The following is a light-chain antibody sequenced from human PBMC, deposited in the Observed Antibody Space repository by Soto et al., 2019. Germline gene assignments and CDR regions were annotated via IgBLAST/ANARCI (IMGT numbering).Light chain of an antibody. Sequence: QSVLTQPASVSGSPGQSITIFCTGTSSDVGGYNYVYWYQQHPGKAPKLLICDVTNRPSGVSNRFSGSKSGNTASLTISGLQTADEADYYCSSFASSIPLVFGGGTKVTVL. J-gene: IGLJ2*01. CDR1: SSDVGGYNY. CDR2: DVT. V-gene: IGLV2-14*03. CDR3: SSFASSIPLV.